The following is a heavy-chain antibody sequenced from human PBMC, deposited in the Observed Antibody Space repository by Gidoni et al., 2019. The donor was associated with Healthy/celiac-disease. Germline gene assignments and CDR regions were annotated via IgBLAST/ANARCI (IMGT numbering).Heavy chain of an antibody. Sequence: QLQLQESGPGLVKPSETLSLTCTVSGGSISSSSYYWGWIRQPPGKGREWIGSLYYSGSTYSNPSLKRRVTLSVDTSKNQFSLKLSSVTAADTAVYYCARRIAAAGYDFDYWGQGTLVTVSS. J-gene: IGHJ4*02. CDR1: GGSISSSSYY. V-gene: IGHV4-39*01. CDR2: LYYSGST. D-gene: IGHD6-13*01. CDR3: ARRIAAAGYDFDY.